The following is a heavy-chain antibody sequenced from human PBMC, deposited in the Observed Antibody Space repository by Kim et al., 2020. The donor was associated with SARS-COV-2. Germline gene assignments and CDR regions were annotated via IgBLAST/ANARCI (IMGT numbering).Heavy chain of an antibody. Sequence: SVKVSCKASGGTFNSYAISWVRQAPGQGLEWMGRIIPIVRVTNYAQKLQGRVTFTADTSTSTAYMDLSSLRSEDTAVYYCARDTLGYSNYDYWGQGTLV. V-gene: IGHV1-69*04. CDR1: GGTFNSYA. CDR3: ARDTLGYSNYDY. D-gene: IGHD4-4*01. J-gene: IGHJ4*02. CDR2: IIPIVRVT.